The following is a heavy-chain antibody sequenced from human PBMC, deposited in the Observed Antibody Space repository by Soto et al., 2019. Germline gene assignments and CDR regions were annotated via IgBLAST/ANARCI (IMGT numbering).Heavy chain of an antibody. V-gene: IGHV1-18*01. J-gene: IGHJ4*02. CDR3: ARVCTPFVLMVYAIPPQYFFDY. CDR2: ISAYNDNT. D-gene: IGHD2-8*01. CDR1: GYTFTSYG. Sequence: ASVKASCKASGYTFTSYGISWVRQAPGQGLEWIGWISAYNDNTNYAQKLQGKVTMTTDTSTSTAYMELRSLRSDDTAVYYCARVCTPFVLMVYAIPPQYFFDYWGQGTLVTVSS.